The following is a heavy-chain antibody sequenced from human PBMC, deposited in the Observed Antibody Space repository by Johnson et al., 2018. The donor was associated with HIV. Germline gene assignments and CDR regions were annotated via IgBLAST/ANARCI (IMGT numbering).Heavy chain of an antibody. Sequence: VQLVESGGGLVQPGGSLRLSCAASGFTVSSNYMSWVRQAPGKGLEWVSVIYTGGSTYYADSVWGLFTISRDNSNSTLFLQMNSLRAEDTAMYYCAKSPAKDHGGNSGALAIWGQGTMVTVSS. J-gene: IGHJ3*02. CDR3: AKSPAKDHGGNSGALAI. V-gene: IGHV3-66*02. CDR1: GFTVSSNY. D-gene: IGHD4-23*01. CDR2: IYTGGST.